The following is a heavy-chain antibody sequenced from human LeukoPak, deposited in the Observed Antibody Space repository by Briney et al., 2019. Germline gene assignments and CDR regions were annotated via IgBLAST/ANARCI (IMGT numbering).Heavy chain of an antibody. CDR3: AKALAVADPSDPYGMDV. Sequence: GGSLRLSCAASGFTFDDYAMHWVRQAPGKGLEWVSGISWNSGSIGYADSVKGRFTISRDNAKNSLYLQMNSLRAEDTALYYCAKALAVADPSDPYGMDVWGQGTTVTVSS. D-gene: IGHD6-19*01. J-gene: IGHJ6*02. V-gene: IGHV3-9*01. CDR2: ISWNSGSI. CDR1: GFTFDDYA.